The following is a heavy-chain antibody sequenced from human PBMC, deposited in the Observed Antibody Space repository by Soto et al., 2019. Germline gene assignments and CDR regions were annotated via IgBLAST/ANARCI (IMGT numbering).Heavy chain of an antibody. CDR3: ATRPLLPGAP. J-gene: IGHJ3*01. V-gene: IGHV3-53*01. D-gene: IGHD3-22*01. CDR2: IYSGGST. Sequence: EVQLVESGGGLIQPGGSLRLSCAASGFTFSSNDINWVRQAPGKGLEWVSLIYSGGSTYYADSVKGRFTISRDNSKNTLYFQMSSLRAEDTAVYYCATRPLLPGAPWGQGTMVTVSS. CDR1: GFTFSSND.